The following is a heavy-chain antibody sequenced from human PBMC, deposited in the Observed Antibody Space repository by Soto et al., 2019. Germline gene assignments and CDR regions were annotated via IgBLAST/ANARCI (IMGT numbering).Heavy chain of an antibody. CDR2: IIPIFGTA. Sequence: ASVKVSCKASGGTFSSYAISWVRQAPGQGLEWMGGIIPIFGTANYAQKFQGRVTITADESTSTAYMELSSLRSEDTAVYYCARSRLWFGEGYAAIDYWGQGTLVTVSS. CDR3: ARSRLWFGEGYAAIDY. D-gene: IGHD3-10*01. CDR1: GGTFSSYA. J-gene: IGHJ4*02. V-gene: IGHV1-69*13.